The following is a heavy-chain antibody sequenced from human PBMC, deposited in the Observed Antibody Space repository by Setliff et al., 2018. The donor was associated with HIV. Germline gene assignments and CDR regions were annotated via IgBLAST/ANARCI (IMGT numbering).Heavy chain of an antibody. CDR2: ISVTSETK. D-gene: IGHD5-12*01. CDR1: GFTFSRYS. CDR3: AKRVATIRHSSYYFDY. V-gene: IGHV3-48*01. Sequence: GGSLRLSCGASGFTFSRYSMNWVRQAPGKDLEWVSYISVTSETKNYAGSVKGRFTISRDNARNTLYMQMNSLRAEDTAVYHCAKRVATIRHSSYYFDYWGQGTLVTVSS. J-gene: IGHJ4*02.